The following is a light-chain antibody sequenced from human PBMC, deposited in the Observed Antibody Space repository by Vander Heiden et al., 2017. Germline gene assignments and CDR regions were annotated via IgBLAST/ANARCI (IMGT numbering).Light chain of an antibody. V-gene: IGLV2-14*01. J-gene: IGLJ2*01. CDR2: DVS. CDR3: SSDTSSITVV. Sequence: QSALTQPASVSGSPGQSITISCTGTSSDGGGDNDGSWDQQHACKAPKLMIYDVSYRPSGVANRFSGSKSGNTASLTISGLQAEDEADYYCSSDTSSITVVFGGGTKVTVL. CDR1: SSDGGGDND.